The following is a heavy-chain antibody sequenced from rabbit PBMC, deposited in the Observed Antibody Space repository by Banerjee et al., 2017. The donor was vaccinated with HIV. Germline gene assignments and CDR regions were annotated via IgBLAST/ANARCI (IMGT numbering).Heavy chain of an antibody. D-gene: IGHD6-1*01. CDR2: INAVTGKA. V-gene: IGHV1S45*01. Sequence: EQLVESGGGLVQPEGSLTLTCTASGFSFSNKAVMCWVRQAPGQGLEWIACINAVTGKAVYANWGKGRFTISKTSSTTVTLQMTSLTAADTATYFCAVGYGGYGYALNLWGPGTLVTVS. CDR1: GFSFSNKAV. CDR3: AVGYGGYGYALNL. J-gene: IGHJ4*01.